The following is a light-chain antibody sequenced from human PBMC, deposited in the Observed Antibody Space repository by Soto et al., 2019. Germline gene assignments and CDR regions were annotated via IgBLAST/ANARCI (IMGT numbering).Light chain of an antibody. V-gene: IGLV2-23*02. CDR3: CSYAGSSTFEV. J-gene: IGLJ2*01. CDR2: EVS. CDR1: SSDVGSYNL. Sequence: QSVLTQPASVSGSPGQSITISCTGTSSDVGSYNLVSWYQQHPGKAPKLMIYEVSKRPSGVSNRFSGSKSGNTASLTISGLQAEDEAEYYCCSYAGSSTFEVFGGGTQLTFL.